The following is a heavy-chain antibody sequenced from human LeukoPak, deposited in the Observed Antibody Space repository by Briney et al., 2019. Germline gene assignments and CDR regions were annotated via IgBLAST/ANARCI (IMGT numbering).Heavy chain of an antibody. J-gene: IGHJ5*02. CDR1: GFTFSTYN. D-gene: IGHD4-17*01. V-gene: IGHV3-48*01. Sequence: PGGSLRLSCAASGFTFSTYNMNWVRQAPGKGLEWVSYISSSSSTIYYADSVKGRYTISRDNAKNSLYLQMNSLRAEDTAVYYCARDKVDYGFDPWGEGTLVTVSS. CDR3: ARDKVDYGFDP. CDR2: ISSSSSTI.